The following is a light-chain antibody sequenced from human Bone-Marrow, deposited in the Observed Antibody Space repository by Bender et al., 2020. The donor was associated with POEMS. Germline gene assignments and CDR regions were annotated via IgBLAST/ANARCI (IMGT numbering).Light chain of an antibody. V-gene: IGLV1-44*01. CDR1: SSKIAYNT. CDR3: SSWDDSLSGWV. CDR2: SNY. J-gene: IGLJ3*02. Sequence: QSVLTQPPSASGTPGQTVTISCSGNSSKIAYNTVNWYQHLPGTAPKLVVYSNYQRPSGVPARFSGSKSGTSASLAISDIQSEDEGDYYCSSWDDSLSGWVFGGGTKLTVL.